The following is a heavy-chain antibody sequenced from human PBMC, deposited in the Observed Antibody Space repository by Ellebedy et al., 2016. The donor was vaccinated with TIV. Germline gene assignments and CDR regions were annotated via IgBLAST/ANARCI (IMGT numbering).Heavy chain of an antibody. J-gene: IGHJ3*01. V-gene: IGHV3-23*01. CDR2: ITESAGNT. CDR1: GRTFSSHA. D-gene: IGHD4-23*01. CDR3: ARDPVGVGPAFDV. Sequence: GESLKISCAASGRTFSSHAMSWVRQAPGKGLEWVSSITESAGNTYYADSVQGRFTISRDNSKDSLFLQMNSLRAEDTAIYFCARDPVGVGPAFDVWGQGTMVTVSS.